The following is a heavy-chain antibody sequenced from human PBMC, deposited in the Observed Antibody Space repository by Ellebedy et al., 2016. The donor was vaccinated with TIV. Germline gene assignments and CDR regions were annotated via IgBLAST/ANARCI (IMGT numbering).Heavy chain of an antibody. V-gene: IGHV1-69*13. Sequence: ASVKVSXXASGGTFSIYALSWVRQTRGQGLELMGGFIPLFGTANYPPKFQGRVTITADDSTNTAYMELSSLRSEDTAVYYSAKKYGDSSDIDLDAFEIWGQGTMVTVSS. CDR1: GGTFSIYA. CDR3: AKKYGDSSDIDLDAFEI. CDR2: FIPLFGTA. D-gene: IGHD2-15*01. J-gene: IGHJ3*02.